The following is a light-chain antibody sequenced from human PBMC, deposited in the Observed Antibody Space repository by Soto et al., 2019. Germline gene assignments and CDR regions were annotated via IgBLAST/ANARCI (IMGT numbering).Light chain of an antibody. CDR2: GAS. Sequence: EIVLTQSPGTLSLSPGERATLSCRASQSVSSRSLAWYQQKPGQAPRLLIYGASNRATGIPDRFSGSGSGTDFTLTISRLEPEDFAMYYCQQCGTSRLTFGGGTKVEIK. CDR1: QSVSSRS. V-gene: IGKV3-20*01. CDR3: QQCGTSRLT. J-gene: IGKJ4*01.